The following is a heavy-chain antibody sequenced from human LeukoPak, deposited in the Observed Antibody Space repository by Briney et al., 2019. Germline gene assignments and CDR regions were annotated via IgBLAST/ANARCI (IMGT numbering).Heavy chain of an antibody. V-gene: IGHV3-30*18. D-gene: IGHD4-11*01. CDR3: AKILPDTVTADY. CDR2: ISYDGSNK. Sequence: GGSLRLSCAASGFTFSSYGFHWVRQAPGKGLEWVAVISYDGSNKYYADSVEGRFTISRDNSKNTLYLQMNSLRAEDTAVYYCAKILPDTVTADYWGQGTLVTVSS. J-gene: IGHJ4*02. CDR1: GFTFSSYG.